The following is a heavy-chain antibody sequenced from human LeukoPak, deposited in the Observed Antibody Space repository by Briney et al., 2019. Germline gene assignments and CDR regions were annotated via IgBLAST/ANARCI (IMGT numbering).Heavy chain of an antibody. CDR1: GFTFSSYA. V-gene: IGHV3-74*01. CDR3: ARRYHYDSSGYQFDY. J-gene: IGHJ4*02. Sequence: GGSLRLSCAASGFTFSSYAMSWVRQAPGKGLEWVSRIDAEGTTTTYADSVKGRFTISRDNAENTLYLQMNSLRAEDTAVYYCARRYHYDSSGYQFDYWGQGTLVTVSS. D-gene: IGHD3-22*01. CDR2: IDAEGTTT.